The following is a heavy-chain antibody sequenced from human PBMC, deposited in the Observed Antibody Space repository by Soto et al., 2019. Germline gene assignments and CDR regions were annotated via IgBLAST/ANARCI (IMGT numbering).Heavy chain of an antibody. J-gene: IGHJ6*02. CDR1: GCSFTSYW. D-gene: IGHD6-19*01. Sequence: GESLKISCKGSGCSFTSYWIGWVRQMPGKGLEWMGIIYPGDSDTRYSPSFQGQVTISADKSISTAYLQWSSLKASDTAMYYCARLGIAVAGTYGMDVWGQGTMVTVSS. CDR2: IYPGDSDT. CDR3: ARLGIAVAGTYGMDV. V-gene: IGHV5-51*01.